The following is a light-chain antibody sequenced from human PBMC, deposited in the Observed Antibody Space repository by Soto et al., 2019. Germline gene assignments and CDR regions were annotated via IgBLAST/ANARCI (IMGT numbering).Light chain of an antibody. CDR2: KSS. J-gene: IGKJ1*01. Sequence: DIQMTQSPSTLSASVGDSVTITCRASQIIYSWLAWYQQKPGNAPKLLIYKSSTVERGVPSRFSGSGSETEFTLTINSLQPDDFATYYCLQYFDYSRPFGQGTKVEIK. CDR3: LQYFDYSRP. V-gene: IGKV1-5*03. CDR1: QIIYSW.